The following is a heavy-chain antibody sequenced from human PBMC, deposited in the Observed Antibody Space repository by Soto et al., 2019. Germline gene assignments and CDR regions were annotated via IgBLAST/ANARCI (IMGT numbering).Heavy chain of an antibody. Sequence: LSLTCTVSGGSISSGGYYWSWIRQHPGKGLEWIGYIYYSGSTYYNPSLKSRVTISVDTSKNQFSLKLSSVTAADTAVYYCARDQQMVPHYYYGMDVWGQGTTVTVSS. V-gene: IGHV4-31*02. D-gene: IGHD6-13*01. J-gene: IGHJ6*02. CDR2: IYYSGST. CDR3: ARDQQMVPHYYYGMDV. CDR1: GGSISSGGYY.